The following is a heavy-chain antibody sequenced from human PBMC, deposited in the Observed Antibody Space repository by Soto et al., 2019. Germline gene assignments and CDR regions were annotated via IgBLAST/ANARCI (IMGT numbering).Heavy chain of an antibody. V-gene: IGHV3-23*01. CDR1: GFTFRSYA. J-gene: IGHJ4*02. CDR2: ISGSGGST. Sequence: GGSLRLSCAASGFTFRSYASSWVRQPPGKGLEWVSAISGSGGSTYYADSVKGRFTISRDNSKNTLYLQMNSLRAEDTAVYYCAKDLTTMVDIVATAVDYWGQGTLVTVSS. CDR3: AKDLTTMVDIVATAVDY. D-gene: IGHD5-12*01.